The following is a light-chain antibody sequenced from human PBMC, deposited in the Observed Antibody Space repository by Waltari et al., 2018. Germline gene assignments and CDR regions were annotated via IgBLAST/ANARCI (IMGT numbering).Light chain of an antibody. CDR1: KSLLHRNGNTY. V-gene: IGKV2-28*01. J-gene: IGKJ1*01. CDR3: MQSLQTLWT. Sequence: DIVVTQSPLSLPVTPGEPDSISCRSSKSLLHRNGNTYLDWYLQKPGQSPQLLIYLGSNRASGGPDRVSGSGSGTDFTLRISRVEAEDVGVYYCMQSLQTLWTFGQGTKVEIK. CDR2: LGS.